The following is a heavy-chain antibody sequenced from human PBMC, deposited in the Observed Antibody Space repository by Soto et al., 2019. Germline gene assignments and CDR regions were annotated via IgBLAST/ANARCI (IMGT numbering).Heavy chain of an antibody. V-gene: IGHV1-18*01. CDR1: GYTFTSYY. J-gene: IGHJ4*02. CDR3: ARDGPPILN. Sequence: QVKLVQYGAEVKKPGASVKVSCKASGYTFTSYYISWVRQAPGQGLEWMGCISGYNGKTNYAQKLQGRDTMTTNTSTSTAYMELRSLRSDDTAVYYCARDGPPILNWGQGTLVTVSS. CDR2: ISGYNGKT.